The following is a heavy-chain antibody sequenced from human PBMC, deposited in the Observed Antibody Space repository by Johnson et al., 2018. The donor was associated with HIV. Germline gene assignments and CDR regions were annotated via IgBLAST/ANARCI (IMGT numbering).Heavy chain of an antibody. CDR3: ARAFLSHYYDSSGPVDI. Sequence: VQLVESGGGLVRPGGSLRLSCPASGFTFSDYYLSWIRQAPGKGLEWVSGINWNGGSPGSADSVQVRSPISRDNAKNSLYLQMNSLRAEDTALYYCARAFLSHYYDSSGPVDIWGQGTMVTVSS. V-gene: IGHV3-20*04. CDR1: GFTFSDYY. D-gene: IGHD3-22*01. J-gene: IGHJ3*02. CDR2: INWNGGSP.